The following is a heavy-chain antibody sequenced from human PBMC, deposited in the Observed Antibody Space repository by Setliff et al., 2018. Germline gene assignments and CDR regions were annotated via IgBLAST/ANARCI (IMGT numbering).Heavy chain of an antibody. D-gene: IGHD3-3*01. CDR1: DFSVSSVYY. CDR2: VYYSGST. V-gene: IGHV4-38-2*01. J-gene: IGHJ6*03. Sequence: SETLSLTCAVSDFSVSSVYYWGWIRQPPGKGLEWIANVYYSGSTYYNPSLKSRVTISVDTSKNQFSLKLSSVTAADTAVYYCARMSGFQYIDVWDKGTTVTVSS. CDR3: ARMSGFQYIDV.